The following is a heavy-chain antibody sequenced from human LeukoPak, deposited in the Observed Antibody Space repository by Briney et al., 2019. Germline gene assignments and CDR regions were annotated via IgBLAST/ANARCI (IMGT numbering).Heavy chain of an antibody. Sequence: GGSLRLSCAASGFTFSSYAMSWVRQAPGKGLEWVSAISGSGGSTYYADSVKGRFTNSRDNSKNTLYLQVNSLRAEDTAVYYCAKLGIVVVVAATTWFDPWGQGTLVTVSS. CDR2: ISGSGGST. V-gene: IGHV3-23*01. CDR1: GFTFSSYA. J-gene: IGHJ5*02. CDR3: AKLGIVVVVAATTWFDP. D-gene: IGHD2-15*01.